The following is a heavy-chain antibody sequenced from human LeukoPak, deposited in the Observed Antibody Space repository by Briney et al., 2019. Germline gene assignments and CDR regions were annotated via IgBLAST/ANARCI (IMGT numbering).Heavy chain of an antibody. V-gene: IGHV4-59*01. CDR2: IRYSGST. Sequence: SETLPLTCTVTGGSISNYYWSWIRQPPGKGLEWIGHIRYSGSTNYNPSLKSRVTISVDTSKNQFSLKLSSVTAADTAVYYCARGGILTGTNWFDPWGQGTLVTVSS. J-gene: IGHJ5*02. D-gene: IGHD1-7*01. CDR1: GGSISNYY. CDR3: ARGGILTGTNWFDP.